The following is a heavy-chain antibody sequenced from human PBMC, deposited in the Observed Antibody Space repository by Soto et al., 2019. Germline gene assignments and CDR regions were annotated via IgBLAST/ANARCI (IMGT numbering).Heavy chain of an antibody. J-gene: IGHJ5*02. CDR1: GGSISSGGYS. V-gene: IGHV4-30-2*01. D-gene: IGHD1-1*01. CDR2: IYHSGYT. Sequence: QLQLQESGSGLVKPSQTLSLTCTVSGGSISSGGYSWNWIRQAPGKGLEWIGYIYHSGYTLYNPSLKGRVTISVDKSKNPFSLNLTSVTAADTAVYYCARDQLEGTWFDPWGQGTLVTVSS. CDR3: ARDQLEGTWFDP.